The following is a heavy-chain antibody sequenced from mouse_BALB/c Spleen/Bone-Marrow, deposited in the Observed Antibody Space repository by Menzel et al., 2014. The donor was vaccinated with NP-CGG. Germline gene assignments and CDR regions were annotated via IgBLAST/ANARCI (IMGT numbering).Heavy chain of an antibody. J-gene: IGHJ1*01. CDR3: ARVTTDWYFEV. D-gene: IGHD2-3*01. CDR2: INPYNGDT. V-gene: IGHV1-20*02. CDR1: GYSFTGYF. Sequence: EVQLVESGPEVVKPGASVKISCKASGYSFTGYFLNWVMLSHGKSLEWIGRINPYNGDTFYNQKFKGKATLTVDKSSNTPHMGRWGLAPEDSPLYYSARVTTDWYFEVWGAGTTVTASS.